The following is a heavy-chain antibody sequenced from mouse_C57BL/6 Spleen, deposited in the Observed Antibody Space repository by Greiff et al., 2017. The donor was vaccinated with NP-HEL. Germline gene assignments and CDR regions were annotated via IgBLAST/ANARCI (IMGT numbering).Heavy chain of an antibody. CDR3: TPTGKGYYAMDY. CDR1: GYTFTDYE. D-gene: IGHD4-1*02. Sequence: VQLQQSGAELVRPGASVTLSCKASGYTFTDYEMHWVKQTPVHGLEWIGAIDPETGGTAYNQKFKGKAILTADKSSSTAYMELRSLTSEDSAVYYRTPTGKGYYAMDYWGQGTSVTVSS. V-gene: IGHV1-15*01. CDR2: IDPETGGT. J-gene: IGHJ4*01.